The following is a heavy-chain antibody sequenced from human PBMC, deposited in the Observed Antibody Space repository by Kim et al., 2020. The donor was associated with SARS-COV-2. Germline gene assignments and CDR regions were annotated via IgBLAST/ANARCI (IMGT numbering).Heavy chain of an antibody. D-gene: IGHD3-10*01. CDR2: ST. J-gene: IGHJ5*02. Sequence: STFYAASGKGRFTISRDNSKKTLYLQINTLSAEDTAIFYCAKQGRGDWLDPWGQGTLVTVSS. CDR3: AKQGRGDWLDP. V-gene: IGHV3-23*01.